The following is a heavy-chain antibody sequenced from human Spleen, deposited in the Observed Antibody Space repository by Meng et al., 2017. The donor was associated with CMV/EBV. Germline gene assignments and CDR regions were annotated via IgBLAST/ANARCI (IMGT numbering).Heavy chain of an antibody. D-gene: IGHD6-13*01. V-gene: IGHV3-11*01. CDR2: ISTSGSTI. J-gene: IGHJ6*02. CDR3: ARASSSWPPAPPYYYGMDV. Sequence: GGSLRLSCAASVFSFSDYYMTWIRQAPGKGLEWISYISTSGSTIYYADSVKGRFTISRDNAKNSLYLQMNSLRAEDTAVYYCARASSSWPPAPPYYYGMDVWGQGTTVTVSS. CDR1: VFSFSDYY.